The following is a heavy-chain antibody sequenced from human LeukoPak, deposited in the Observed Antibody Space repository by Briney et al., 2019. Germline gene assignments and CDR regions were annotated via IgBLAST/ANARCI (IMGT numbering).Heavy chain of an antibody. CDR2: ISSSGTST. CDR1: GFTFSSHV. J-gene: IGHJ4*02. D-gene: IGHD5-18*01. CDR3: AREDTAMGLY. Sequence: GGSLRLSCAASGFTFSSHVMQWVRQAPGKGLEYVSGISSSGTSTFYANSVKDRFTISRDNSKNTLYLQMNSLRAEDTAVYYCAREDTAMGLYWGQGTLVTVSS. V-gene: IGHV3-64*01.